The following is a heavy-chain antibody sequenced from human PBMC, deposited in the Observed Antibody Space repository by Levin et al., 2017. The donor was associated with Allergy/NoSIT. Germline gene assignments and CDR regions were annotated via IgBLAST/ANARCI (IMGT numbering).Heavy chain of an antibody. CDR3: ARNANYVYYYYYMDV. D-gene: IGHD4/OR15-4a*01. V-gene: IGHV3-11*01. Sequence: SCAASGFTFSDYYMSWIRQAPGKGLEWVSYISSSGSTIYYADSVKGRFTISRDNAKNSLYLQMNSLRAEDTAVYYCARNANYVYYYYYMDVWGKGTTVTVSS. CDR2: ISSSGSTI. J-gene: IGHJ6*03. CDR1: GFTFSDYY.